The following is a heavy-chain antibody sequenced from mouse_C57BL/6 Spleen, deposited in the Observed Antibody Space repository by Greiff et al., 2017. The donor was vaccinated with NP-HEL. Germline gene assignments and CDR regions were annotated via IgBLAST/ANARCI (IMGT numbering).Heavy chain of an antibody. CDR2: ISGGGGNT. J-gene: IGHJ3*01. D-gene: IGHD2-4*01. Sequence: EVKLVESGGGLVKPGGSLKLSCAASGFTFSSYTMSWVRQTPEKRLEWVATISGGGGNTYYPDSVKGRFTISRDNAKNTLYLQMSSLRSEDTALYYCARPLAYDYDEEAWFAYWGQGTLVTVSA. CDR3: ARPLAYDYDEEAWFAY. CDR1: GFTFSSYT. V-gene: IGHV5-9*01.